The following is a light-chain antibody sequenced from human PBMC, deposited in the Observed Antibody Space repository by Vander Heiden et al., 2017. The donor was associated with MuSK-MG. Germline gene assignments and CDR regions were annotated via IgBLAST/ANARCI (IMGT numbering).Light chain of an antibody. V-gene: IGKV5-2*01. CDR1: EEIDDD. Sequence: ETTLTQSPAFMSATPGDKVIISCKASEEIDDDLSWYQRKPGEPATLIIQEATTLVSGVSPRFRGRGYGGDFSLTINNMESEDAAYYFCLQHDNFPYTFGQGTELEI. CDR2: EAT. J-gene: IGKJ2*01. CDR3: LQHDNFPYT.